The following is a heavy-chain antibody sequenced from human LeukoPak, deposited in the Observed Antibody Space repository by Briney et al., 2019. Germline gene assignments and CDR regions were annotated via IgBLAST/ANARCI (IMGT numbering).Heavy chain of an antibody. V-gene: IGHV1-2*02. CDR3: ARDGEGYCGRGKCYPV. D-gene: IGHD2-15*01. CDR1: GYTFTDYY. CDR2: ISPDSHGR. J-gene: IGHJ6*02. Sequence: ASVNVSCKASGYTFTDYYIHWVRQAPGQGLEWMGWISPDSHGRKYAQKFQGRVTMARDASISTAYLGLARPQSDDTAVYYCARDGEGYCGRGKCYPVWGQGTTVTVSS.